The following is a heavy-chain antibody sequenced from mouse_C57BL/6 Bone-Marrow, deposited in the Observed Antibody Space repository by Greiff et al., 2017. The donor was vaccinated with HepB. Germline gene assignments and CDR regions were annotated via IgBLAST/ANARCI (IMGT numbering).Heavy chain of an antibody. CDR3: AREPAWFAY. CDR2: IYPRSGNP. CDR1: GYTFTSHG. Sequence: VKLVESGAELARPGASVKLSCKASGYTFTSHGISWVKQRTGQGLEWIGEIYPRSGNPYYNEKFKGKATLTADKSSSTAYLERRSLTSEDSAVYFCAREPAWFAYWGQGTLVPVSA. J-gene: IGHJ3*01. V-gene: IGHV1-81*01.